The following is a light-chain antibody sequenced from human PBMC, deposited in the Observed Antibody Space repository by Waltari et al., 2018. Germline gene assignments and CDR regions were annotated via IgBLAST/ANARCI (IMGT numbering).Light chain of an antibody. J-gene: IGLJ2*01. Sequence: QSALTQPASVSGSPGQPITISCPGTSSDVGGYNYVPWYQQPPGKAPKPMIHDVSNRAPRVSNRFSGSKSGNTASLTISGLQAEDEADYYCSSYISSSTLELFGGGTSLTVL. CDR1: SSDVGGYNY. CDR2: DVS. CDR3: SSYISSSTLEL. V-gene: IGLV2-14*03.